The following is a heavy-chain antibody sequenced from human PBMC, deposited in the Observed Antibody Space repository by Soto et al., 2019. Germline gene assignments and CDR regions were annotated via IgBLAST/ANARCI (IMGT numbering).Heavy chain of an antibody. CDR1: GGTFSSYA. D-gene: IGHD4-4*01. J-gene: IGHJ5*02. V-gene: IGHV1-69*13. Sequence: SVKVSCKASGGTFSSYAISWVRQAPGQGLEWMGGIIPIFGTANYAQKFQGRVTITADESTSTAYMELSSLRSEDTAVYYCAINDYSNNWFDPWGQGTLVTVSS. CDR3: AINDYSNNWFDP. CDR2: IIPIFGTA.